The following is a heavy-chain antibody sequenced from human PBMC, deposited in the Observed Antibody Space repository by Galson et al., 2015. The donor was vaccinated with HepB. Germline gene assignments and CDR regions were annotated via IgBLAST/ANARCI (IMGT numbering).Heavy chain of an antibody. CDR2: ISSSGTYT. Sequence: SLRLSCAASGFTFSDYYMTWIRQIPGKGLEWISYISSSGTYTNYADSVKGRFTISRDNAKNSLYPQMNSLGADDTAIYYCARVAASDYGDHAHFDYWGQGTLVTVSS. CDR3: ARVAASDYGDHAHFDY. D-gene: IGHD4-17*01. J-gene: IGHJ4*02. CDR1: GFTFSDYY. V-gene: IGHV3-11*06.